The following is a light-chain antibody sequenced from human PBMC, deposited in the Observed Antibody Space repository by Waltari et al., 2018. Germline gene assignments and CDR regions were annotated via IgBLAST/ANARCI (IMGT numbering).Light chain of an antibody. Sequence: VLTQSPATLSLSPGAGATLSCRASQSISTYLAWFHQRPGQAPRLLIYDASNRAAGVPASFSGSGSGTDFTLSISSLEPEDCAVYYCHQRGSWPITFGQGTRLEIK. V-gene: IGKV3-11*01. CDR1: QSISTY. CDR3: HQRGSWPIT. J-gene: IGKJ5*01. CDR2: DAS.